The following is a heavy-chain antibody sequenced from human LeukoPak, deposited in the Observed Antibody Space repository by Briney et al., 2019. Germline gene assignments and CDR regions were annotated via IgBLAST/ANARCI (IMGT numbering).Heavy chain of an antibody. Sequence: SETLSLTCTVSGGSISSYYWSWVRQPPGKGLEWIGYIYYSGSTNYNPSLKSQVTISVDTSKNQFSLKLSSVTAADTAVHYCARAISGYEAFDYWGQGTLVTVSS. CDR3: ARAISGYEAFDY. D-gene: IGHD5-12*01. J-gene: IGHJ4*02. CDR2: IYYSGST. CDR1: GGSISSYY. V-gene: IGHV4-59*01.